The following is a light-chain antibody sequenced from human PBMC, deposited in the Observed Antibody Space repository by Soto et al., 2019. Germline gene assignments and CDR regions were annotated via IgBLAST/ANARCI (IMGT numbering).Light chain of an antibody. CDR3: QQRSNCHIT. J-gene: IGKJ3*01. CDR1: QSVSSY. Sequence: EIVLTQSPATLSLSPGERATLSCRASQSVSSYLAWYQQKPGQAPRLLIYEASNRATGIPVRFSGSWSGTDFALTISRLEPEDFAVYYCQQRSNCHITCGPGTKVEIK. CDR2: EAS. V-gene: IGKV3-11*01.